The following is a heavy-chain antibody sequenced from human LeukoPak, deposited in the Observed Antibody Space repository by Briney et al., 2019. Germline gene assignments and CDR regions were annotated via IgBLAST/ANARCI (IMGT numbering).Heavy chain of an antibody. CDR1: GFTFDDYA. CDR3: AKDMCSSGCNFDY. V-gene: IGHV3-9*03. D-gene: IGHD6-19*01. Sequence: GRSLRLSCVASGFTFDDYAMHWVRQAPGKGLEWVSGISWNSGRIGYADSVKGRFTISRDNAKNSLYLQMNSLRAEDMALYYCAKDMCSSGCNFDYWGQGTLATVSS. J-gene: IGHJ4*02. CDR2: ISWNSGRI.